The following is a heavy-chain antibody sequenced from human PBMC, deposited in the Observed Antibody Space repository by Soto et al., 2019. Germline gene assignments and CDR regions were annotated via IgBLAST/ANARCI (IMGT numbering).Heavy chain of an antibody. Sequence: QVQLVQSGAEVKKPGASVKVSCKASGYTFTGYYMHWVRQAPGQGLEWMGWINPNSGGTNYAQKFQGWVTMTRDTSSSTAYMELSRLRSDDTAVYYCARDGGMATIRFYYYYGMDVWGQGTTVTVSS. J-gene: IGHJ6*02. CDR3: ARDGGMATIRFYYYYGMDV. D-gene: IGHD5-12*01. CDR2: INPNSGGT. V-gene: IGHV1-2*04. CDR1: GYTFTGYY.